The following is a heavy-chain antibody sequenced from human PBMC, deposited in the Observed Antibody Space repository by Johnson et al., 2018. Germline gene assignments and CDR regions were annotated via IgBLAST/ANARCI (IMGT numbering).Heavy chain of an antibody. D-gene: IGHD1-26*01. CDR3: ARRSSLDV. V-gene: IGHV3-7*01. CDR2: IKQDGSEK. Sequence: VQLQQWGAGLLKPSETLSLTCAVYGGSFSSYWMSWVRQAPGKGLEWVANIKQDGSEKYYVDSVKGRFTISRDNAKNSLYLQMNSLRAEDTAVYYCARRSSLDVWGKGTTVTVSS. J-gene: IGHJ6*04. CDR1: GGSFSSYW.